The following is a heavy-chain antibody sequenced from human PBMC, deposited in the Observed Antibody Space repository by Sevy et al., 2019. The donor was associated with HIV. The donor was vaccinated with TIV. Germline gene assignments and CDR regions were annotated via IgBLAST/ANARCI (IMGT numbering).Heavy chain of an antibody. CDR3: ASPLDTATVTGY. D-gene: IGHD5-18*01. CDR2: ISSSSSYI. CDR1: GFTFSSYS. J-gene: IGHJ4*02. Sequence: GGSLRLSCAASGFTFSSYSMNWVRQAPGKGLEWVSSISSSSSYIYYADSVKGRFTISRDNAKNSLYLQMNSLRAEDTAVYYCASPLDTATVTGYWGQGTLVTVSS. V-gene: IGHV3-21*01.